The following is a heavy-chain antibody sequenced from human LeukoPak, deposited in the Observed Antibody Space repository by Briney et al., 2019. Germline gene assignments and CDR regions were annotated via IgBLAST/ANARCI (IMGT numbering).Heavy chain of an antibody. D-gene: IGHD3-9*01. CDR2: INYSGST. CDR3: ARGYYDILTNYPKNFDQ. CDR1: GASISSYY. J-gene: IGHJ4*02. Sequence: SETLSLTCTVSGASISSYYWTWIRQPPGKGLDWIGNINYSGSTNYNPSLKSRVTISLDTSKNQFSLKLSSVTAADTAVYYCARGYYDILTNYPKNFDQWGQGTLVTVSS. V-gene: IGHV4-59*08.